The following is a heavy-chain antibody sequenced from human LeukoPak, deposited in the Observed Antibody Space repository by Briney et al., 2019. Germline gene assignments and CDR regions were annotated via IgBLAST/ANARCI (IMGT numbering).Heavy chain of an antibody. Sequence: SETLSLTCTVSGGSVSSGDYYWSWIRQPPGKGLEWIGYIYYSGSTYYNPSLKSRVTISVDTSKNQLSLKLSSVTAADTAVYYCARVNRGYCSGGSCYSNWFDPWGQGTLVTVSS. J-gene: IGHJ5*02. D-gene: IGHD2-15*01. CDR2: IYYSGST. CDR1: GGSVSSGDYY. CDR3: ARVNRGYCSGGSCYSNWFDP. V-gene: IGHV4-30-4*01.